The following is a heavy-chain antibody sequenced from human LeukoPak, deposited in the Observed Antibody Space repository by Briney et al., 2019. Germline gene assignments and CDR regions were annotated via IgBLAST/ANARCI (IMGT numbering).Heavy chain of an antibody. CDR2: IYYRGST. J-gene: IGHJ4*02. Sequence: SETLSLTCTVSGGSISSSSYYWGWIRQPPGKGLEWIGSIYYRGSTYYNPSLRSRFTLSVDTSKNQFSLKLNFMTAADTAVYYCARPSIAATGTGLAYWGQGTLVTVSS. CDR1: GGSISSSSYY. D-gene: IGHD6-13*01. CDR3: ARPSIAATGTGLAY. V-gene: IGHV4-39*01.